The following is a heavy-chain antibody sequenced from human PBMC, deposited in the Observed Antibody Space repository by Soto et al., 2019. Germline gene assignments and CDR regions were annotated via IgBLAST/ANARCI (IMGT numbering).Heavy chain of an antibody. CDR1: GFSFTSYW. Sequence: EVQLVESGGGLVQPGGSLRLSCAASGFSFTSYWMDWVRQAPGKGLEWVAMINEDGSEKYYVDSVKGRVTISRDNAKNSLYLEMDSLRAEDTAVYYCVTDYDAKGWGTYWGQGKLVTVSS. V-gene: IGHV3-7*04. D-gene: IGHD3-16*01. CDR3: VTDYDAKGWGTY. J-gene: IGHJ4*02. CDR2: INEDGSEK.